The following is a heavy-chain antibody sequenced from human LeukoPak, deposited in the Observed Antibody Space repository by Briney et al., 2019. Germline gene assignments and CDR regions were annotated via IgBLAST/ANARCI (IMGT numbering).Heavy chain of an antibody. CDR3: ARSLGDDYNFRY. CDR1: GASISSYY. D-gene: IGHD5-24*01. V-gene: IGHV4-59*08. J-gene: IGHJ4*02. CDR2: FSYSGNT. Sequence: SETLSLTCTVSGASISSYYWSWIRQPPGKGLEWIGYFSYSGNTNYNPSLKSRVTISVDTSKNQFSLKLSSVTAADRAVYYCARSLGDDYNFRYWGQGTLVTVSS.